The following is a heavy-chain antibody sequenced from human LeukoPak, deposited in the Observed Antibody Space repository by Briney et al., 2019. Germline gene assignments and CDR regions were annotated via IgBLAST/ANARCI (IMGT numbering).Heavy chain of an antibody. CDR2: ISGSGGSP. CDR3: AKGGKTIMCPTSCYDY. V-gene: IGHV3-23*01. D-gene: IGHD2-2*01. CDR1: GFTFSNYG. Sequence: GGSLRLSCAASGFTFSNYGMNWVRQAPGRGLEWVSVISGSGGSPDYTDSVKGRFTISRDNSKNTLYLQMNSLRAEDTAVYYCAKGGKTIMCPTSCYDYWGQGTLVTVSS. J-gene: IGHJ4*02.